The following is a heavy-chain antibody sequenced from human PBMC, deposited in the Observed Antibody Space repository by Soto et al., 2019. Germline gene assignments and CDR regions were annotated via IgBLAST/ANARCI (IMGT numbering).Heavy chain of an antibody. V-gene: IGHV3-30*18. D-gene: IGHD6-19*01. CDR1: GFTFSDYA. CDR2: VSHDGRNT. J-gene: IGHJ4*02. CDR3: AKGGRQWLVTSDFNY. Sequence: VQLVESGGGVVQPGRSLRLSCAASGFTFSDYAMHWVRQAPGKGLEWVAVVSHDGRNTHYADSVKGRFTISRDSSKNTVSLGTTSLRAEDTAVYYCAKGGRQWLVTSDFNYWGQGALVTVSS.